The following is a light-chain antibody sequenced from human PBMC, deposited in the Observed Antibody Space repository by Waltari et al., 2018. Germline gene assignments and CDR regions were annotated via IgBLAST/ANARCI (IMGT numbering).Light chain of an antibody. CDR2: ATS. CDR1: QSIGRT. CDR3: QHYVRLPVT. V-gene: IGKV3-20*01. Sequence: EIVLTQSPGALSLSPGETATPSCRASQSIGRTIAWYQQKPGQAPRLLIYATSTRATGIPDRFSGSGSETDFSLTIYRLEPEDFAVYYCQHYVRLPVTFGQGTKVEIK. J-gene: IGKJ1*01.